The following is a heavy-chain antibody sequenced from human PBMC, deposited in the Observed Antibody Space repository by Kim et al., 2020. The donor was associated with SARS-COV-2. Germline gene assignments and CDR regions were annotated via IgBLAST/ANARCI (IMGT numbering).Heavy chain of an antibody. D-gene: IGHD3-3*01. Sequence: TGYAQKFQGRVTMTRNTSISTAYMELSSLRSEDTAVYYCASSFSYGMDVWGQGTTVTVSS. V-gene: IGHV1-8*01. CDR3: ASSFSYGMDV. CDR2: T. J-gene: IGHJ6*02.